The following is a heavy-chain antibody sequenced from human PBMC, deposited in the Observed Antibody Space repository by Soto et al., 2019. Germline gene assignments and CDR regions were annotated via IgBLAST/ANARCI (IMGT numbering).Heavy chain of an antibody. J-gene: IGHJ4*02. CDR3: ARTVLYYDSSGYLYYFDY. V-gene: IGHV4-61*01. Sequence: PSETQSLTCTVSGGSVSSGSYYWSWIRQPPGKGLEWIGYIYYSGSTNYNPSLKSRVTISVDTSKNQFSLKLSSVTAADTAVYYRARTVLYYDSSGYLYYFDYWGQGTLVTVSS. CDR2: IYYSGST. D-gene: IGHD3-22*01. CDR1: GGSVSSGSYY.